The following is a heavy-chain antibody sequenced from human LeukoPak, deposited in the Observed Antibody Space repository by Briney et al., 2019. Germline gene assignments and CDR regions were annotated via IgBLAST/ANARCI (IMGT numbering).Heavy chain of an antibody. J-gene: IGHJ5*02. Sequence: PSETLSLTCTVSGGTISSYYWNWIRQPPGKGLEWIGYIHDSGSTKYNPSLKSRVTISVDTSKNQFSLKLSSVTAADTAVYYCARDLWFGEYNWFDPWGQGTLVTVSS. CDR2: IHDSGST. CDR1: GGTISSYY. V-gene: IGHV4-59*12. D-gene: IGHD3-10*01. CDR3: ARDLWFGEYNWFDP.